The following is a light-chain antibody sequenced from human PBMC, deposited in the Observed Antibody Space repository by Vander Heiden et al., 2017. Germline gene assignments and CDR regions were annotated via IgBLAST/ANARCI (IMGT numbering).Light chain of an antibody. Sequence: QSVLTQPPSVSGAPGPRVTISCTGSSPNIGAGLDIHWYRHLPGTAPKLLIYGNFKRPSGVPDRFSGSKSGTSASLAVTGLQAEDEADYYCQSYDNSMKSVVFGGGTKLTVL. V-gene: IGLV1-40*01. CDR2: GNF. CDR1: SPNIGAGLD. J-gene: IGLJ2*01. CDR3: QSYDNSMKSVV.